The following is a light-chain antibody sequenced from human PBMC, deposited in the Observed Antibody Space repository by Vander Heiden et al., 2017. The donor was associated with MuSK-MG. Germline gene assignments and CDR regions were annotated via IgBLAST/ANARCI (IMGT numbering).Light chain of an antibody. V-gene: IGKV1-NL1*01. CDR2: AAS. CDR1: QGITNF. J-gene: IGKJ2*01. Sequence: DIQMTQSPSSLSASVGDRVTITCRASQGITNFLAWYQQKPGKAPKLLLYAASRLASGVPSRFSGSGSGTDYTLTISDLQPEDSATYHCQQEDSSLYTFGQRTKLEIK. CDR3: QQEDSSLYT.